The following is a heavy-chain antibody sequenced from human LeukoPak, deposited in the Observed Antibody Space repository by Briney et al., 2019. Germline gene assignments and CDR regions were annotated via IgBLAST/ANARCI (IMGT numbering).Heavy chain of an antibody. CDR2: IYHSGST. J-gene: IGHJ4*02. Sequence: PSETLSLTCTVSGYSISSGYYWGWIRQPPGKGLEWIGSIYHSGSTYYNPSLKSRVTISVDTSKNQFSLKLSSVTAADTAVYYCARTADMAAPDYWGQGTLVTVSS. CDR3: ARTADMAAPDY. D-gene: IGHD5-24*01. CDR1: GYSISSGYY. V-gene: IGHV4-38-2*02.